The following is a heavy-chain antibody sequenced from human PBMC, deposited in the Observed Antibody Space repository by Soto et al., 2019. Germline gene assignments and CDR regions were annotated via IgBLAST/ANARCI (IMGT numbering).Heavy chain of an antibody. Sequence: SETLSLTCTVSGGSISSGSYYWSWIRQHPGKGLEWIGYIYYSGSTYYNPSLKSRVTISRDTSKNQFSLKLSSVTAADTAVYYCARSLGTMVCFDYWGQGTLVTVSS. CDR3: ARSLGTMVCFDY. CDR1: GGSISSGSYY. D-gene: IGHD3-10*01. V-gene: IGHV4-31*03. CDR2: IYYSGST. J-gene: IGHJ4*02.